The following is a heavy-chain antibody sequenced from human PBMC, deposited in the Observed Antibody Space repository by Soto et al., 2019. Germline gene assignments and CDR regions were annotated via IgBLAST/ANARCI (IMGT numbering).Heavy chain of an antibody. D-gene: IGHD3-10*01. CDR2: IYDNGGT. CDR3: ARRSHRSGSGSFIEK. V-gene: IGHV4-39*01. CDR1: GDSISSKNYY. Sequence: SETLSLPCTVSGDSISSKNYYWEWIRLPPGKGLEWIGSIYDNGGTYYNPSLKSRVTIHVETPKKQISLKLKSVTAADPALYYCARRSHRSGSGSFIEKWGQGTLVTVSS. J-gene: IGHJ4*02.